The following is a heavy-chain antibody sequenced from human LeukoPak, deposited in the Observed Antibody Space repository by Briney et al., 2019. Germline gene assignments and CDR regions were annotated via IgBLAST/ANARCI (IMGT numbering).Heavy chain of an antibody. V-gene: IGHV4-39*01. D-gene: IGHD6-13*01. CDR1: GGSISSSSYY. Sequence: SETLSLTCTVSGGSISSSSYYWGWIRQPPGKGLEWIGSIYSSGSTYYNPSLKSRVTISVDTSKNQFSLRLSSVTAADTAVYYCARLEEAAAGTRGGYYFDYWGQGTLVTVSS. CDR3: ARLEEAAAGTRGGYYFDY. J-gene: IGHJ4*02. CDR2: IYSSGST.